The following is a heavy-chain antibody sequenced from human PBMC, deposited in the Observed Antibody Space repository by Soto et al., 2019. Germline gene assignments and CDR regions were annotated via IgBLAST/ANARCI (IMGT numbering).Heavy chain of an antibody. CDR2: IYYSTSAYYNPSGST. Sequence: PSETLSLTCTVSGDSISSDSYYWGWIRQPPGKGLEWIGSIYYSTSAYYNPSGSTYYNPSLKSRVTISIDTSKNHFSLKLSSVTATDTAVYYCVRHKARNCFDPWGQGTLVTVSS. J-gene: IGHJ5*02. CDR3: VRHKARNCFDP. CDR1: GDSISSDSYY. V-gene: IGHV4-39*01.